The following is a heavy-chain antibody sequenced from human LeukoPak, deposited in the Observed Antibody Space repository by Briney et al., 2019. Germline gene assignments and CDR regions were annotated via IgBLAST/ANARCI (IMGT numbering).Heavy chain of an antibody. CDR1: GFTFSSYA. CDR2: TSGSGSST. J-gene: IGHJ4*02. Sequence: GGSLRLSCAASGFTFSSYAMNWVRQAPGKGLEWVSGTSGSGSSTYYADSVKGRFTISRDNSENTLPLQMNSLRAEDTAVYYCARGLSGTYFALDYWGQGTRVTVSS. V-gene: IGHV3-23*01. D-gene: IGHD3-10*01. CDR3: ARGLSGTYFALDY.